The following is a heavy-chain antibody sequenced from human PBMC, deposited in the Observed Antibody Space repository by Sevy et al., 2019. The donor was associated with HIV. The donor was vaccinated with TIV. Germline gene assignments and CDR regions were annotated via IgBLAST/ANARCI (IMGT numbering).Heavy chain of an antibody. CDR1: GFSFSLYA. D-gene: IGHD6-13*01. CDR2: ISGGGCST. V-gene: IGHV3-23*01. CDR3: AKEGTWYGRDYFDY. Sequence: GGSLRLSCVASGFSFSLYAMSWVRQAPGKGLEWVSAISGGGCSTYYADSVKGRFTISRDTSKNTLSLQMTSLRAEDTAVYYCAKEGTWYGRDYFDYWGQGTLVTVSS. J-gene: IGHJ4*02.